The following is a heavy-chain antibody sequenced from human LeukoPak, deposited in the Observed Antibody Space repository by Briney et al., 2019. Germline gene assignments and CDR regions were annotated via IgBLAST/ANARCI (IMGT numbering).Heavy chain of an antibody. J-gene: IGHJ4*02. CDR1: GGSISSYY. D-gene: IGHD3-22*01. Sequence: SETLSLTCTVSGGSISSYYWSWIRQPPGKGLEWIGYIYYSGSTHYNPSLKSRVTISVDTSKNQFSLKLSSVTAADTAVYYCAREDNYYDSSGYYDYWGQGTLVTVSS. CDR2: IYYSGST. V-gene: IGHV4-59*12. CDR3: AREDNYYDSSGYYDY.